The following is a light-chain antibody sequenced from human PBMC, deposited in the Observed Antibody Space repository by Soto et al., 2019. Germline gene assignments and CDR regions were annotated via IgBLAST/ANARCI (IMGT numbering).Light chain of an antibody. Sequence: QSALTQPPSASGSPGQSVTISCTGTSSDIGAYIYVSWYQQHPGKAPKLMISEVSRRPSGVPERFSGSKSGNTASLTVSGLQADDEAHYYCQSYDSSLSGWVFGGGTQLTV. J-gene: IGLJ3*02. V-gene: IGLV2-8*01. CDR3: QSYDSSLSGWV. CDR1: SSDIGAYIY. CDR2: EVS.